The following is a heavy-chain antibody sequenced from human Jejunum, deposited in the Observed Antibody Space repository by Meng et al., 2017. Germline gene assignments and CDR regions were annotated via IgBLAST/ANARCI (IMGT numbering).Heavy chain of an antibody. CDR2: ISSGGITI. Sequence: GESLKISCAASGFTFSSFEMNWVRQAPGKGLEWLSYISSGGITINYADSVEGRFTISRDNAKNSLYLQMNSLRVEDTGVYYCARTGIPGGGSFYSNWGQGALDTVSS. V-gene: IGHV3-48*03. D-gene: IGHD2-15*01. CDR1: GFTFSSFE. J-gene: IGHJ4*02. CDR3: ARTGIPGGGSFYSN.